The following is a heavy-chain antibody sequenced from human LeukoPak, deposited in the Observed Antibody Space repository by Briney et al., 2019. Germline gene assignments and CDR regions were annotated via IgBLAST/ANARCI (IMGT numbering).Heavy chain of an antibody. Sequence: SETLSLTCVVSSGYISGYYWTWIRQPPGKGLEWIGNIFYSGITKYNPSLESRVSMSVDTSKNQFSLKLSSVTAADTAVYYCARDLILRAVWGQGTTVTVSS. CDR1: SGYISGYY. D-gene: IGHD2-15*01. CDR3: ARDLILRAV. CDR2: IFYSGIT. V-gene: IGHV4-59*12. J-gene: IGHJ6*02.